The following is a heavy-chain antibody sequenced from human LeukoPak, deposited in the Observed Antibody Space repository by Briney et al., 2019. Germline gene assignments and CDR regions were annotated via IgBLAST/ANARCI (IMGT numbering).Heavy chain of an antibody. CDR1: GGSISSYY. V-gene: IGHV4-59*12. CDR3: ARSSGSYRGYFDY. Sequence: SETLSLTCTVSGGSISSYYWSWIRQPPGKGLEWIGYIYYSGSTNYNPSLKSRVTMSVDTSKNQFSLKLSSVTAADTAVYYCARSSGSYRGYFDYWGQGTLVTVSS. D-gene: IGHD1-26*01. CDR2: IYYSGST. J-gene: IGHJ4*02.